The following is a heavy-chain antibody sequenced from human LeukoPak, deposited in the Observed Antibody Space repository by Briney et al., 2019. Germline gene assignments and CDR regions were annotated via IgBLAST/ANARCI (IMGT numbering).Heavy chain of an antibody. D-gene: IGHD6-19*01. CDR1: GYTFTGYY. V-gene: IGHV1-2*02. CDR3: ARDGSGSGWYEFDY. J-gene: IGHJ4*02. Sequence: ASVKVSCKASGYTFTGYYMHWVRQAPREGLEWMGWINPNSGGTNYAQKFQGRVTMTRDTSISTAYMELSRLRSDDTAVYYCARDGSGSGWYEFDYWGQGTLVTVSS. CDR2: INPNSGGT.